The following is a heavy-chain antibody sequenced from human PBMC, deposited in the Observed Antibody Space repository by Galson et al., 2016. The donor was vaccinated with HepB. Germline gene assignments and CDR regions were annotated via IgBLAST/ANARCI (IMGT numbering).Heavy chain of an antibody. CDR3: AHVTVGALRMDPFDS. V-gene: IGHV2-5*02. CDR2: IYWDDDK. J-gene: IGHJ3*02. Sequence: PALVTPPQTLTLTCGFSLRTHGAGVGWIRQPPGKALEWLALIYWDDDKRYSPSLKSRLTVTKDTSKNQVVLTMTNMDPVDTATYYGAHVTVGALRMDPFDSRGQGRMVTVSS. D-gene: IGHD1-26*01. CDR1: GFSLRTHGAG.